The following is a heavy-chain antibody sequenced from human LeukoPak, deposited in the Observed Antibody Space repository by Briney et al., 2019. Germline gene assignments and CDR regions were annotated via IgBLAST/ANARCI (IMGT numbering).Heavy chain of an antibody. J-gene: IGHJ4*01. D-gene: IGHD6-19*01. CDR3: AREVAVAGPSDY. V-gene: IGHV6-1*01. CDR2: TYYRSNWYN. CDR1: GDSVSSNSAG. Sequence: SQTLSLTCAISGDSVSSNSAGWNWIRQSPSRGLEWLGRTYYRSNWYNDYGPSVKSRITIDPDTSKNQFSLHLNSVTPEDTAVYYCAREVAVAGPSDYWGHGILVTVSS.